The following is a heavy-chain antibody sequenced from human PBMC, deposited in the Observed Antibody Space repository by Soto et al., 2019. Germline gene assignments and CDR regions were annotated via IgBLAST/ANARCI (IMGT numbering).Heavy chain of an antibody. CDR1: GFSRNNDRMG. J-gene: IGHJ6*02. V-gene: IGHV2-26*01. Sequence: QVTLKASGPVRVKPTETLTLTCSVSGFSRNNDRMGVSWIRQPPGKALEWLAHIISVDDISYSPSLKGRLTISKDTSGSQVVLTLTTMDPVDTATYFCARTTARYSYGRDGPFYYYYGMDVWGQGTAVTVSS. CDR3: ARTTARYSYGRDGPFYYYYGMDV. D-gene: IGHD5-18*01. CDR2: IISVDDI.